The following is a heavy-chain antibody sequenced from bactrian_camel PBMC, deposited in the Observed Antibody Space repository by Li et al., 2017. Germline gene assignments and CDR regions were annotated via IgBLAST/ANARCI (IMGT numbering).Heavy chain of an antibody. CDR3: AAASQWQCKIPTRDGTFLPNV. J-gene: IGHJ4*01. D-gene: IGHD1*01. CDR1: GFTFSMYA. Sequence: VQLVESGGGLVQPGGSLRLSCAASGFTFSMYAMSWVRQSPGKGLEWVSAINSAGSTYYADSVKGRFTISQDNAKATLYLQIDSLIPDDTAMYFCAAASQWQCKIPTRDGTFLPNVWGQGTQVTVS. V-gene: IGHV3S31*01. CDR2: INSAGST.